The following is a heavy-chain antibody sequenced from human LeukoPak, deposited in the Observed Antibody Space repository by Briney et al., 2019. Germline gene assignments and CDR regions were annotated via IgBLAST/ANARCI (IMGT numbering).Heavy chain of an antibody. CDR2: IGGRGVTA. D-gene: IGHD3-3*01. J-gene: IGHJ4*02. V-gene: IGHV3-23*01. Sequence: HSGGSLRLSCVASGFTFSSYAMSWVRQAPGKGLEWVSSIGGRGVTAYYADSVKGRFTISRDNSKNTLYLQMNSLRAEDTAVYYCAKRGDDFWSGYYYYFDYWGQGTLVTVSS. CDR1: GFTFSSYA. CDR3: AKRGDDFWSGYYYYFDY.